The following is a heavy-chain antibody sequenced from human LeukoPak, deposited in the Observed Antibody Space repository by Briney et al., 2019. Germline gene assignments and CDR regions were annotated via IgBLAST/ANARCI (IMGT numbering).Heavy chain of an antibody. CDR3: ARECPYSSSCGGFLDY. J-gene: IGHJ4*02. D-gene: IGHD6-13*01. Sequence: GGSLRLSCAASGFTFSSYWMSWVRQAPGKGLEWVANIKQDGSEKYYVDSVKGRFTISRDNAKNSLYLQMNSLRAEDTAVYYCARECPYSSSCGGFLDYWGQGTLVTVSS. CDR2: IKQDGSEK. CDR1: GFTFSSYW. V-gene: IGHV3-7*01.